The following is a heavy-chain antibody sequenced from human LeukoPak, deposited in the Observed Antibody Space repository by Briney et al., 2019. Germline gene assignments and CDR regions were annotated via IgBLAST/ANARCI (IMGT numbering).Heavy chain of an antibody. V-gene: IGHV3-11*04. CDR1: GFTFSDYY. D-gene: IGHD3-10*01. CDR2: ISSSGSNTI. Sequence: GGSLRLSCAASGFTFSDYYMSWIRQAPGKGLEWVSYISSSGSNTIYYADSVKGRFTISRDNAKSSLYLQMNSLRAEDTAVYYCARAGLMVRGVYNWFDPWGQGTLVTVSS. CDR3: ARAGLMVRGVYNWFDP. J-gene: IGHJ5*02.